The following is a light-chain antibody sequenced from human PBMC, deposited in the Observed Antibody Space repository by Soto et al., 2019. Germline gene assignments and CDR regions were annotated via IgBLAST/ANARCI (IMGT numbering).Light chain of an antibody. CDR2: KAS. J-gene: IGKJ4*01. V-gene: IGKV1-5*03. CDR3: QQYNSYPLT. CDR1: QSISTW. Sequence: DIPMTQSPSTLSASVGDRVTITCRASQSISTWLAWYQQKPGKAPKVLIYKASSLQSGVPSRFSGSGSGTEFTLTINSLQPDDFATYFCQQYNSYPLTFGGGTEVEIK.